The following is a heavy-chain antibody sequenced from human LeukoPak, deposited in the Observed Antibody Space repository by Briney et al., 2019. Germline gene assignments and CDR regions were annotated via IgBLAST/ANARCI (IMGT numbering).Heavy chain of an antibody. CDR3: ARDRGAFDI. Sequence: GGSLRLSCTTSEFTFSGYWMHWVRQGPGKGLVWVSRINRDGTTTTYADSVQGRFTISRDNARNSLYLQMNSLRAEDTAVYYCARDRGAFDIWGQGTMVTVSS. D-gene: IGHD3-10*01. CDR1: EFTFSGYW. CDR2: INRDGTTT. V-gene: IGHV3-74*01. J-gene: IGHJ3*02.